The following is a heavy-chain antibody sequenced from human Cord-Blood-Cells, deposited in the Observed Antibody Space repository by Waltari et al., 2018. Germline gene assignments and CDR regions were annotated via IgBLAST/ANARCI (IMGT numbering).Heavy chain of an antibody. J-gene: IGHJ4*02. CDR2: IKHSVST. D-gene: IGHD3-10*01. CDR1: GGSFSGYY. V-gene: IGHV4-34*01. CDR3: ARTIRGCGVY. Sequence: QVQLQQWGAGLLKPSETLSLTCAVYGGSFSGYYWSWIRQLPGKGLEWIGEIKHSVSTNYNPSLKSRVTISVDTSKNQFSLKLSSVTAADTAVYYCARTIRGCGVYWGQGTLVTVSS.